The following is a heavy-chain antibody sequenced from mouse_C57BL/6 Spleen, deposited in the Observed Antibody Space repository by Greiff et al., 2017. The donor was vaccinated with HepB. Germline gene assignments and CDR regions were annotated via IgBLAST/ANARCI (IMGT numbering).Heavy chain of an antibody. CDR1: GYTFTDYY. Sequence: EVQLQQSGPELVKPGASVKISCKASGYTFTDYYMNWVKQSHGKSLEWIGDINPNNGGTSYNQKFKGKATLTVDKSSSTADMELRSLTSEDSAVYYCARDYGPYYFDYRGRGTTLTVSS. D-gene: IGHD1-2*01. V-gene: IGHV1-26*01. CDR2: INPNNGGT. J-gene: IGHJ2*01. CDR3: ARDYGPYYFDY.